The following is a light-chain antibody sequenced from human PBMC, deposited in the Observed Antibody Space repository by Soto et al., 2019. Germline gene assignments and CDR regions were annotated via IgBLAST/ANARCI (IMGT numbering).Light chain of an antibody. CDR3: QQYGSSPLFT. Sequence: EIVMTQSPASLSVSPGESVTLSCRASQGVATTLAWYRQQPGQAPRLLIYNAYIRASGVPARFSGSGSGTDFTLTISRLEPEDFAVYYCQQYGSSPLFTFGPGTKVDIK. J-gene: IGKJ3*01. CDR2: NAY. CDR1: QGVATT. V-gene: IGKV3-20*01.